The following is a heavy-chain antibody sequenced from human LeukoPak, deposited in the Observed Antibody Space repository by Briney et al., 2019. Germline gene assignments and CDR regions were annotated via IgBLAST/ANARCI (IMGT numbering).Heavy chain of an antibody. CDR3: AKDRAVFVVVPAATHFDY. CDR1: GGTFSSYA. V-gene: IGHV1-69*13. CDR2: IIPIFGTA. D-gene: IGHD2-2*01. J-gene: IGHJ4*02. Sequence: SVKVSCKASGGTFSSYAISWVRQAPGQGLEWMGGIIPIFGTANYAQKFQGRVTITADESTSTAYMELSSLRSEDTAVYYCAKDRAVFVVVPAATHFDYWGQGTLVTVSS.